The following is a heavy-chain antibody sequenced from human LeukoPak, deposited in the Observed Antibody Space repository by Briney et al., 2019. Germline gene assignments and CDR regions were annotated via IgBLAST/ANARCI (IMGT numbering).Heavy chain of an antibody. CDR3: AREIAAAGTDY. CDR1: GFTLSSYG. CDR2: IWYDGSNK. J-gene: IGHJ4*02. Sequence: GGSLRLSCAASGFTLSSYGMHWVRQALRKGQEWVAVIWYDGSNKYYADSVKGRFTISRDNSKNTLYLQMNSLRAEDTAVYYCAREIAAAGTDYWGQGTLVTVSS. D-gene: IGHD6-13*01. V-gene: IGHV3-33*01.